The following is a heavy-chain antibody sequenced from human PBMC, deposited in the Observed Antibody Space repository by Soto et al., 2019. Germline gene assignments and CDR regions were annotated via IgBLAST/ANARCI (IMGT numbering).Heavy chain of an antibody. D-gene: IGHD3-9*01. CDR2: ISSSSYI. Sequence: GGSLRLSCAASGFTFSSYSMNWVRQAPGKGLEWVSSISSSSYIYYADSVKGRFTISRDNAKNSLYLQMNSLRAEDTAVYYCARAIGDILTGYFDYWGQGTLVTVSS. CDR1: GFTFSSYS. V-gene: IGHV3-21*01. CDR3: ARAIGDILTGYFDY. J-gene: IGHJ4*02.